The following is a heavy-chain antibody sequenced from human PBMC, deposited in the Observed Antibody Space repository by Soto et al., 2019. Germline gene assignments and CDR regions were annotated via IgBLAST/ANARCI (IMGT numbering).Heavy chain of an antibody. CDR2: ISWNSGSI. CDR1: GFTFDDYA. V-gene: IGHV3-9*01. D-gene: IGHD1-26*01. CDR3: AKGRYVVGAHFQH. J-gene: IGHJ1*01. Sequence: DVQLVESGGGLVQPGRSLRLSCAASGFTFDDYAMHWVRQAPGKGLEWVSGISWNSGSIGYADSVKGRFTISRDNAKNSLYLQMNSLRAEDTALYYCAKGRYVVGAHFQHWGQGTLVTVSS.